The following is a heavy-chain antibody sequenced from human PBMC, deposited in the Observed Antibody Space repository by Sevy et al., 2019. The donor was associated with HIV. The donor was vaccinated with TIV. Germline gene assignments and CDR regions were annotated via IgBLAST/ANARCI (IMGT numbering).Heavy chain of an antibody. CDR3: ARDLLFTMIVVVRGNGV. CDR2: IGTAGDT. J-gene: IGHJ6*02. V-gene: IGHV3-13*01. Sequence: GGSLRLTCAASGFTFSSYDMHWVRQATGKGLEWVSAIGTAGDTYYPGSVKGRFTISRENAKNSLYLQMNSLRAGDTAVYYCARDLLFTMIVVVRGNGVWAQGTTVTVSS. CDR1: GFTFSSYD. D-gene: IGHD3-22*01.